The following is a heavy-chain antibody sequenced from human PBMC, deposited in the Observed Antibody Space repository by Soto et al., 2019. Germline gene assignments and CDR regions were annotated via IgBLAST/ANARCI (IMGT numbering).Heavy chain of an antibody. V-gene: IGHV4-61*01. CDR2: IYYSGST. CDR3: ARDRISVATLDY. CDR1: GGSVSSGSYY. D-gene: IGHD6-19*01. Sequence: QVQLQESGPGLVKPSETLSLTCTVSGGSVSSGSYYWSWIRQPPGKGLEWIGYIYYSGSTNYNPSLESRVTISVDTSKNQVPLKLSSVTAADTAVYYCARDRISVATLDYWGQGTLVTVSS. J-gene: IGHJ4*02.